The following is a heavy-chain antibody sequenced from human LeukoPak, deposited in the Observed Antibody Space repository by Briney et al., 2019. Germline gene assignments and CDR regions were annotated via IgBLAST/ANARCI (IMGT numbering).Heavy chain of an antibody. D-gene: IGHD2-8*01. CDR2: IYYSGST. J-gene: IGHJ4*02. CDR1: GGSISSSGYY. CDR3: ARENGGSLYYFDY. V-gene: IGHV4-39*07. Sequence: SETLSLTCTVSGGSISSSGYYWGWIRQPPGKGLEWIGSIYYSGSTYYNPSLKSRVTISVDTSNNQFSLKLSSVTAADTAVYYCARENGGSLYYFDYWGQGTLVTVSS.